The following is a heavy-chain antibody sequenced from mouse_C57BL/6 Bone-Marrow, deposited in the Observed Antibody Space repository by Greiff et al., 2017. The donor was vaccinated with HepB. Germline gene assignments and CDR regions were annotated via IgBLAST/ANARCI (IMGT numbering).Heavy chain of an antibody. Sequence: VMLVESGPELVKPGASVKISCKASGYAFSSSWMNWVKQRPGKGLEWIGRIYPGDGDTNYNGKFKGKATLTADKSSSTAYMQLSSLTSEDSAVYFCARRDWAFDYWGQGTTLTVSS. D-gene: IGHD4-1*01. V-gene: IGHV1-82*01. CDR1: GYAFSSSW. J-gene: IGHJ2*01. CDR2: IYPGDGDT. CDR3: ARRDWAFDY.